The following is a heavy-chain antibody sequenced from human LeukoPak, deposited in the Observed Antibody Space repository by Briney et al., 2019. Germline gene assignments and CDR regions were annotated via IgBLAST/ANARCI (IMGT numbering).Heavy chain of an antibody. J-gene: IGHJ3*02. CDR2: IYYSGST. D-gene: IGHD3-22*01. V-gene: IGHV4-59*01. CDR3: ARTSSYYYDSVSSRDAFDI. CDR1: GGSISSYY. Sequence: SETLSLTCTVSGGSISSYYWSWIRQPPGKGLEWIGYIYYSGSTNYNPSLKSRVTISVDTSKNQFSLKLSSVTAADTAVYYCARTSSYYYDSVSSRDAFDIWGQGTMVTVSS.